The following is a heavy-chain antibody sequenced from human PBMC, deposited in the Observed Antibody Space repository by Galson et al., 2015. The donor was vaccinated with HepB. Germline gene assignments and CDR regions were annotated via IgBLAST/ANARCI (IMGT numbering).Heavy chain of an antibody. CDR3: ARAPLGSKYYYGMDV. V-gene: IGHV3-33*01. Sequence: SLRLSCAVSGFIFSNYGVHWVRQAPGKGLEWVALIWHDGSNQYYADSVKGRFTISRDSSKNTLYLQLNSLRAEDTAMYYCARAPLGSKYYYGMDVWGQGTTVAVSS. CDR2: IWHDGSNQ. CDR1: GFIFSNYG. J-gene: IGHJ6*02. D-gene: IGHD4-11*01.